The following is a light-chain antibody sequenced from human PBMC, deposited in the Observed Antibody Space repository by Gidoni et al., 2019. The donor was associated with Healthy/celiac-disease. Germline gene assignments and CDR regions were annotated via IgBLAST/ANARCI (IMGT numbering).Light chain of an antibody. J-gene: IGKJ3*01. CDR3: QQYGSSAFT. V-gene: IGKV3-20*01. CDR2: GAS. Sequence: EMVLTQSPGTLSLSPGESATLSCRASQSVSSSYLAWYQQKPGQAPRLLIYGASSRATGRPDMFSGSGSGTDFTLTISRLEPEDFAVYYCQQYGSSAFTFGPGTKVEIK. CDR1: QSVSSSY.